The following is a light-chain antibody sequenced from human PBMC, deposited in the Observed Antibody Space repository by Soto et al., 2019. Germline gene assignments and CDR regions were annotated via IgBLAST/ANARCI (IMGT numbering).Light chain of an antibody. J-gene: IGLJ3*02. CDR1: SSDIGGDEY. Sequence: QSALTQPASVSGSPGQSITISCTGTSSDIGGDEYVSWYQQHPGKAPKLIIYEVSYRPSGVSSRFSASKSGNTASLTISGLQSEDEADYYCSSERGTNTWVFGGGTKVTVL. CDR2: EVS. CDR3: SSERGTNTWV. V-gene: IGLV2-14*01.